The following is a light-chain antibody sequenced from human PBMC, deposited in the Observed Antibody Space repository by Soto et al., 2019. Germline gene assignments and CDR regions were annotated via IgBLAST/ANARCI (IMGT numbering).Light chain of an antibody. CDR1: SSNIGDRD. V-gene: IGLV1-44*01. J-gene: IGLJ3*02. CDR2: GLN. Sequence: QSVLTQPPSASGTPGQRVSISCSGGSSNIGDRDVDWYQQVPGTAPKLLIYGLNQRPSGVPDRFSASKSGASVSLAISGLQFEDEAVYYCSTWDDTLNGWVFGGGTNLTVL. CDR3: STWDDTLNGWV.